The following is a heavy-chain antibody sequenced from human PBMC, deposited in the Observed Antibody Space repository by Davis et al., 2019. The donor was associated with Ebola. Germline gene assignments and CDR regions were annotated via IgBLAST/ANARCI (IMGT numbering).Heavy chain of an antibody. V-gene: IGHV3-30*19. CDR3: ARDVGYCSSTSCHNWFDP. CDR1: GFTFSSYG. D-gene: IGHD2-2*01. Sequence: PGGSLRLSCAASGFTFSSYGMHWVRQAPGKGLEWVAVLWYDGSTKYYADSVKCRFTISRDNSKNTLYLQMNSLRAEDTAVYYCARDVGYCSSTSCHNWFDPWGQGTLVTVSS. J-gene: IGHJ5*02. CDR2: LWYDGSTK.